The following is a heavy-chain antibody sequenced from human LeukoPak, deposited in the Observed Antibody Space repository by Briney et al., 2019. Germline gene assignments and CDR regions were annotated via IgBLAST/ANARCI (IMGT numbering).Heavy chain of an antibody. CDR2: IYYTGNT. CDR3: AKSRGSSGFS. J-gene: IGHJ5*02. Sequence: SETLSLTCSVSGGSISSGGFYWSWIRQHPGKGLEYIGYIYYTGNTYYNPSLKSRVTISLDTSKNHFSLKLNSVTAADTAVYYCAKSRGSSGFSWGQGTLVTVSS. CDR1: GGSISSGGFY. D-gene: IGHD3-22*01. V-gene: IGHV4-31*03.